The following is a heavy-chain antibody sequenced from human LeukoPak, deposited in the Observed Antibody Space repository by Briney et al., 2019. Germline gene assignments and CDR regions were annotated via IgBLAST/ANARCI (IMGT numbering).Heavy chain of an antibody. J-gene: IGHJ5*02. Sequence: PSETLSLTCTISGASINGYYWSWIRQPAGKGLEWIGRIYGSGSTNYNPSLESRVTVSSDTSKNHFSLQLRSVTAADTAVYYCSRDMVRDTLMYWFNPWGPGILVTASS. V-gene: IGHV4-4*07. D-gene: IGHD3-10*01. CDR1: GASINGYY. CDR3: SRDMVRDTLMYWFNP. CDR2: IYGSGST.